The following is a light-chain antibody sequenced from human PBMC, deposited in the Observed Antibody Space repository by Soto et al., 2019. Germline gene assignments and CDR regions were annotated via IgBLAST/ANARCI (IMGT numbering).Light chain of an antibody. CDR2: EVI. CDR1: SSDVGNYDL. J-gene: IGLJ2*01. V-gene: IGLV2-23*02. CDR3: CSYAGRNTPVV. Sequence: QSALTQPASVSGSPGQSITISCTGTSSDVGNYDLVSWYQQYPGEAPKLMIYEVIKRPSGVSNRFSASKSGNMASLTISGLQAEDEADYYCCSYAGRNTPVVFGGGTKLTVL.